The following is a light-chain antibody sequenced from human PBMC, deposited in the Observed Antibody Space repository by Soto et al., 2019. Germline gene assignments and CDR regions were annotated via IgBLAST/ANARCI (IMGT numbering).Light chain of an antibody. J-gene: IGKJ1*01. CDR2: DVS. V-gene: IGKV1-5*01. CDR1: QSVSGW. CDR3: QQYENFSGT. Sequence: DIQMTQSPSTLSASVGDTVTVTCRASQSVSGWLAWYQQKPGEAPKLLIYDVSALPRGVPSRFSGSGSGTKFTLTIASLQPDDFATYYCQQYENFSGTVGPGTKVDSK.